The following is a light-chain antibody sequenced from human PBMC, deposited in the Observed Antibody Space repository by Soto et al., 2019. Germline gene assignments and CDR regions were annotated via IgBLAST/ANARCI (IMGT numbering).Light chain of an antibody. V-gene: IGKV3-20*01. J-gene: IGKJ1*01. Sequence: EIVLTQSPATLSLSPGERATLSCRASQSVSSSFLAWYQQKPGQAPRLLIYVASSRATGIPDRFSGSGSGTDFTLTISRLEPEDFAMYYCQQYGNSPQTFGQGTKVDIK. CDR1: QSVSSSF. CDR2: VAS. CDR3: QQYGNSPQT.